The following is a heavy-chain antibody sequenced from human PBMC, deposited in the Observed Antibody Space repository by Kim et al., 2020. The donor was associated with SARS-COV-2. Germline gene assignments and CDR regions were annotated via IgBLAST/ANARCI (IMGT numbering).Heavy chain of an antibody. CDR2: IIPILGIA. Sequence: SVKVSCKASGGTFSSYAISWVRQAPGQGLEWMGRIIPILGIANYAQKFQGRVTITADKSTSTAYMELSSLRSEDTAVYYCARDPDYGDTPPGYWGQGTLVTVSS. D-gene: IGHD4-17*01. CDR1: GGTFSSYA. V-gene: IGHV1-69*04. CDR3: ARDPDYGDTPPGY. J-gene: IGHJ4*02.